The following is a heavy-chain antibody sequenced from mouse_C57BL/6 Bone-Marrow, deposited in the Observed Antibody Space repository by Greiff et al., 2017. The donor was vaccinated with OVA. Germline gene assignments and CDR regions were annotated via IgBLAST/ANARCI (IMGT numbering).Heavy chain of an antibody. CDR1: GYSITSGYY. Sequence: VQLKESGPGLVKPSQSLSLTCSVTGYSITSGYYWNWIRQFPGNKLEWMGYISYDGSNNYNPSLKNRISITRDTSKNQFFLKLNSVTTEDTATYYCATPGTAAYWGQGTLVTVSA. D-gene: IGHD1-2*01. CDR3: ATPGTAAY. V-gene: IGHV3-6*01. CDR2: ISYDGSN. J-gene: IGHJ3*01.